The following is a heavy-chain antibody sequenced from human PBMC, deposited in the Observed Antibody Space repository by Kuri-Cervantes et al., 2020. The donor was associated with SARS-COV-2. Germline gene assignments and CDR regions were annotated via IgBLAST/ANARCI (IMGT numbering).Heavy chain of an antibody. D-gene: IGHD1-26*01. Sequence: ASVKVSCKASGYTFTGYYIHWVRQAPGQGLEWMGWINPNSGGTNYAQKFQGWVTMTRDTSTSTAYMELRSLRSDDTAVYYCARGGVGATLYWGQGTLVTVSS. CDR1: GYTFTGYY. V-gene: IGHV1-2*04. J-gene: IGHJ4*02. CDR2: INPNSGGT. CDR3: ARGGVGATLY.